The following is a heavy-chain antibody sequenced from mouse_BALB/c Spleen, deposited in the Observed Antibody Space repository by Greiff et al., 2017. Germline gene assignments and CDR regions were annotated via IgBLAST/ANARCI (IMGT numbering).Heavy chain of an antibody. Sequence: QVQLQQSGAELVKPGASVKLSCKASGYTFTSYYMYWVKQRPGQGLEWIGEINPSNGGTNFNEKFKSKATLTVDKSSSTAYMQLSSLTSEDSAVYYCTRKGVRRGGSYFDYWGQGTTLTVSS. CDR3: TRKGVRRGGSYFDY. J-gene: IGHJ2*01. D-gene: IGHD2-14*01. CDR2: INPSNGGT. CDR1: GYTFTSYY. V-gene: IGHV1S81*02.